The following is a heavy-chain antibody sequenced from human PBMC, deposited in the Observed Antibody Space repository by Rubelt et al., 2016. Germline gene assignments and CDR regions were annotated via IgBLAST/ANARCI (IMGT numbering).Heavy chain of an antibody. J-gene: IGHJ4*02. D-gene: IGHD6-19*01. CDR2: IIPIFGTA. V-gene: IGHV1-69*13. CDR3: AGPGPGTQWDY. CDR1: GYTFTSYG. Sequence: QVQLVQSGAEVKKPGASVKVSCKASGYTFTSYGISWVRQAPGQGLEWMGGIIPIFGTAKFAQKVKGRVTITLEECTSTAYMELSSMRSDDTAVYYCAGPGPGTQWDYGGQGTLGTVSS.